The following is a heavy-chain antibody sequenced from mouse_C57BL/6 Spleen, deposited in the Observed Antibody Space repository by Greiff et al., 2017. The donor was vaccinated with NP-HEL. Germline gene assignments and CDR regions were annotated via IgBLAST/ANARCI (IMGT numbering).Heavy chain of an antibody. J-gene: IGHJ2*01. Sequence: QVQLKESGAELVKPGASVKLSCKASGYTFTSYWMHWVKQRPGQGLEWIGMIHPNSGSTNYNEKFKSKATLTVDKSSSTAYMQLSSLTSEDSAVYYCARGDLLWHEGDYFDYWGQGTTLTVSS. D-gene: IGHD2-10*01. CDR1: GYTFTSYW. V-gene: IGHV1-64*01. CDR3: ARGDLLWHEGDYFDY. CDR2: IHPNSGST.